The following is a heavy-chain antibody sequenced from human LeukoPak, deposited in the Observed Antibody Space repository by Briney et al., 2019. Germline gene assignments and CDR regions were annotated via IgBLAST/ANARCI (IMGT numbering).Heavy chain of an antibody. Sequence: PSETLSLTCAVYGGSFSGYYWSWIRQPLGKGLEWIGEINHRGSTNYNPSIKSRVTISVDTSKNRFSLKMSSVTAAETALYYCTSTILWFGEAPKRAYDYWGQGTLVTVSS. J-gene: IGHJ4*02. V-gene: IGHV4-34*01. CDR1: GGSFSGYY. CDR2: INHRGST. D-gene: IGHD3-10*01. CDR3: TSTILWFGEAPKRAYDY.